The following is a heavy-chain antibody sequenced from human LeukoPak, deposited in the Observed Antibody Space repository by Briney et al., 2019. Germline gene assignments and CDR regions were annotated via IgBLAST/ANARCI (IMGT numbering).Heavy chain of an antibody. Sequence: GSLGLFCAASGFTFCSHAIGLVRPAPGKGAEGGSAISGSGGSTYYADSVKGRFTISRDNSKNTLYLQMNSLRAEDTAVYYCARTVVDGYNGDYWGQGTLVTVSS. CDR1: GFTFCSHA. J-gene: IGHJ4*02. CDR2: ISGSGGST. CDR3: ARTVVDGYNGDY. V-gene: IGHV3-23*01. D-gene: IGHD5-24*01.